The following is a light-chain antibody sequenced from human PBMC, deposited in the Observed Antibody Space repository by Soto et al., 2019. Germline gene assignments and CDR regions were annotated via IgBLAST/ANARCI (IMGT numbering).Light chain of an antibody. CDR1: QSVSSSY. V-gene: IGKV3D-20*02. CDR2: GAS. CDR3: QQRSNWPPT. Sequence: EIVLTQSPGTLSLSPGERATLSCRASQSVSSSYLAWYQQKPGQAPRLLIYGASSRATGIPDRFSGSGSGTDFTLTITSLEPEDFAVYYCQQRSNWPPTFGQGTKVDNK. J-gene: IGKJ1*01.